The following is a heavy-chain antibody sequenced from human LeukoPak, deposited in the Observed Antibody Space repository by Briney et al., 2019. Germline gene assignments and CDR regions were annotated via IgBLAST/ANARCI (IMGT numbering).Heavy chain of an antibody. D-gene: IGHD2-15*01. CDR2: ISGSGGST. CDR3: AKGGGYCSGGSCYSRVYYFDY. J-gene: IGHJ4*02. V-gene: IGHV3-23*01. CDR1: GFTFSSYG. Sequence: GGSLRLSCAASGFTFSSYGMSWVRQAPGKGLEWVSAISGSGGSTYYADSVKGRFTISRDNSKNTLYLQMNSLRAEDTAVYYCAKGGGYCSGGSCYSRVYYFDYWGQGTLVTVSS.